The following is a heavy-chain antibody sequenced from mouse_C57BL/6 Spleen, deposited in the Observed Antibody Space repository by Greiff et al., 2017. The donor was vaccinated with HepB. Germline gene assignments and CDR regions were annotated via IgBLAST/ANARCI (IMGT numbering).Heavy chain of an antibody. Sequence: QVQLQQSGAELVRPGASVKLSCKASGYTFTDYYINWVKQRPGQGLEWIARIYPGSGNTYYNEKFKGKATLTAEKSSSTAYMQLSSLTSEDSAVYFCARGDLIHSGWYFDVWGTGTTVTVSS. V-gene: IGHV1-76*01. D-gene: IGHD3-1*01. CDR3: ARGDLIHSGWYFDV. J-gene: IGHJ1*03. CDR2: IYPGSGNT. CDR1: GYTFTDYY.